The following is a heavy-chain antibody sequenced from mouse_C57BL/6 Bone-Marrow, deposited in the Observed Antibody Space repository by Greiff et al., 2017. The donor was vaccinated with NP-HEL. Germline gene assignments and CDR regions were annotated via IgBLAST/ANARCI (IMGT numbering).Heavy chain of an antibody. CDR2: ISNGGGST. CDR1: GFTFSDYY. V-gene: IGHV5-12*01. Sequence: EVQGVESGGGLVQPGGSLKLSCAASGFTFSDYYMYWVRQTPEKRLALVAYISNGGGSTYYPDTVKGRFTISRDNAKNTLYLQMSRLKSEDTAMYYCARDRDGYYNYAMDYWGQGTSVTVSS. D-gene: IGHD2-3*01. CDR3: ARDRDGYYNYAMDY. J-gene: IGHJ4*01.